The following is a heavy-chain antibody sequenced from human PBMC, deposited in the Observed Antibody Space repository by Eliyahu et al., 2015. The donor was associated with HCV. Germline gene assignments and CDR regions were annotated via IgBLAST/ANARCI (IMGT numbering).Heavy chain of an antibody. CDR1: GXSITTYY. V-gene: IGHV4-59*01. Sequence: QVQLQESGPGLVKPSETLSLTCXVSGXSITTYYWSWIRQPPGKGLEWIGYIHYSGSTNYNPSLKSRVTMSVDTSKNQFSLNLTSXTAADTAVYYCASGGGGIAVAGTGGWFDPWGQGTLVTVSS. CDR3: ASGGGGIAVAGTGGWFDP. J-gene: IGHJ5*02. D-gene: IGHD6-19*01. CDR2: IHYSGST.